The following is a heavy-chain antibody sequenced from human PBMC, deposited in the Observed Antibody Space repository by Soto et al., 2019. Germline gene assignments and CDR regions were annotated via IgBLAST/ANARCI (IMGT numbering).Heavy chain of an antibody. D-gene: IGHD6-19*01. CDR1: GGSISSGGYY. CDR2: IYYSGST. V-gene: IGHV4-31*03. CDR3: ARDGIAVAGTRWFDP. J-gene: IGHJ5*02. Sequence: TLSLTCTVSGGSISSGGYYWSWVRQHPGKGLEWIGYIYYSGSTYYNPSLKSRVTISVDTSKNQFSLKLSSVTAADTAVYYCARDGIAVAGTRWFDPWGQGTLVTVSS.